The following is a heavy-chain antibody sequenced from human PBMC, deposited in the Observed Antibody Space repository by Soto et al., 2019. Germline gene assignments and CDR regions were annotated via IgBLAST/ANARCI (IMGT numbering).Heavy chain of an antibody. D-gene: IGHD2-2*01. V-gene: IGHV6-1*01. Sequence: SQTLSLTCAISEDSVSSNSAAWNWIRQSPSRGLEWLGRTYYRSKWYNDYAVSVKSRITINPDTSKNQFSLQLNSVTPEDTAVYYCARDRGILVVVPAAPRGFDYWGQGTLVTVSS. J-gene: IGHJ4*02. CDR2: TYYRSKWYN. CDR1: EDSVSSNSAA. CDR3: ARDRGILVVVPAAPRGFDY.